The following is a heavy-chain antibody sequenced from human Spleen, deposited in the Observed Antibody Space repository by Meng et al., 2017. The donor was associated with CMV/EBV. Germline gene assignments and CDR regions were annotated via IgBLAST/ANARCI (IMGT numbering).Heavy chain of an antibody. CDR1: GYTFTDYG. Sequence: ASVKVSCKSSGYTFTDYGIGWARQAPGQGLEWMGWLSTYNGNTNYAQKFQGRVTMTTDISTSIVYMELRSLRSDDTAVYYCARDASGSYLGWGQGTLVTVSS. V-gene: IGHV1-18*01. D-gene: IGHD1-26*01. J-gene: IGHJ1*01. CDR2: LSTYNGNT. CDR3: ARDASGSYLG.